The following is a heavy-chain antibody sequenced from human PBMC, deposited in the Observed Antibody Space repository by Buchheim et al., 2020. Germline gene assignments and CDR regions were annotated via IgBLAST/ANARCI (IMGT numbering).Heavy chain of an antibody. D-gene: IGHD5-18*01. Sequence: QLQLQESGPGLVKPSETLSLTCTVSGGSISSRGYYWGWIRQPPGKGLEWIGSIYYSGSSYYNPSLKSRVTISVDTPKNQFSLKLNSVTAADTAVYYCARLHGYNYGHADSWGQGTL. J-gene: IGHJ4*02. V-gene: IGHV4-39*01. CDR3: ARLHGYNYGHADS. CDR2: IYYSGSS. CDR1: GGSISSRGYY.